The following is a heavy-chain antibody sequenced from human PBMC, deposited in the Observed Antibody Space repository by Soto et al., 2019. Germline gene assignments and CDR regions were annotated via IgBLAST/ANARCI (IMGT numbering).Heavy chain of an antibody. D-gene: IGHD6-19*01. V-gene: IGHV1-18*01. J-gene: IGHJ4*02. Sequence: QVQLVQSGAEVKKPGASVKVSCKTSGYPFTSYGINWVRQAPGQGPEWMGWISGYNGKTSYTQKFQGRVTMTTDTSTSPANMELTSLRSDDTAVYYCARDRLIAVTGLLHYWGQGTLVTVSS. CDR3: ARDRLIAVTGLLHY. CDR1: GYPFTSYG. CDR2: ISGYNGKT.